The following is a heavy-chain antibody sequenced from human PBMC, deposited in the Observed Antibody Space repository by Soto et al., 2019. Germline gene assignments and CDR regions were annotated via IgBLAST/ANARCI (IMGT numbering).Heavy chain of an antibody. Sequence: SSETLSLTCTVSGGSISSSSYYWGWIRQPPGKGLEWIGSIYYSGSTYYNPSLKSRVTISVDTSKNQFSLKLSSVTAADTAVYYCAREGTWIQLLSYYYGMDVWGQGTTVTVS. V-gene: IGHV4-39*02. J-gene: IGHJ6*02. CDR2: IYYSGST. CDR1: GGSISSSSYY. D-gene: IGHD5-18*01. CDR3: AREGTWIQLLSYYYGMDV.